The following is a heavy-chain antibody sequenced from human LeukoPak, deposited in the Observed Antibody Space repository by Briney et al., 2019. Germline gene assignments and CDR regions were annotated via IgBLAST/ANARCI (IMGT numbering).Heavy chain of an antibody. CDR2: ISRDGGRT. Sequence: GGSLRLSCAASGFTFGFSFHHYGIKWVRQVPGKVLEWCSGISRDGGRTGYADSVQGRFTISRDNSRNSLHLQMNSLRVEDTAFYYCVKDSNYDFWSGYYKGFDNWGQGTLVTVSS. CDR3: VKDSNYDFWSGYYKGFDN. V-gene: IGHV3-20*04. CDR1: GFTFGFSFHHYG. J-gene: IGHJ4*02. D-gene: IGHD3-3*01.